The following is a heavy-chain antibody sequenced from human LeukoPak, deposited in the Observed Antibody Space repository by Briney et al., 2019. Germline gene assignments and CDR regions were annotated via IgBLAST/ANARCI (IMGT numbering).Heavy chain of an antibody. Sequence: PGGSLRLSCAGSGFTFRNYWMNWVRQAPGKGLEWVANIKEDGSEKYYVDSVKGRFTVSRDNAKDSPYLQINSLRADDTAVYYCARGGPTVGTDYWGQGTLVTVSS. D-gene: IGHD1-26*01. CDR1: GFTFRNYW. J-gene: IGHJ4*02. CDR2: IKEDGSEK. V-gene: IGHV3-7*01. CDR3: ARGGPTVGTDY.